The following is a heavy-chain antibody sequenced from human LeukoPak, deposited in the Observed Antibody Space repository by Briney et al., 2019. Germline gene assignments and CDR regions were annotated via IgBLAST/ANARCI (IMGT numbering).Heavy chain of an antibody. CDR2: INWNGGST. CDR3: ARVYYDFWSGYHMDV. CDR1: GFTFDDYG. Sequence: GGSLRLSCAASGFTFDDYGMSWVRHAPGKGLEWVSGINWNGGSTVYADSVKGRFTISRDNAKNSLYVQMNSLRAEDTALYYCARVYYDFWSGYHMDVWGKGTTVTVSS. J-gene: IGHJ6*04. D-gene: IGHD3-3*01. V-gene: IGHV3-20*04.